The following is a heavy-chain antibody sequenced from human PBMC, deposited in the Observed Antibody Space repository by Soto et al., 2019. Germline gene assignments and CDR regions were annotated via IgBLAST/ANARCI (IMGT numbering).Heavy chain of an antibody. CDR1: GGSISSGDYY. CDR3: ARVGVGYSYGDYYYYGMDV. Sequence: PSETLSLTCTVSGGSISSGDYYWSWIRQPPGKGLEGIGYIYYSGSTYYNPSLKSRVTISVDTSKNQFSLKLSSVTAADTAVYYCARVGVGYSYGDYYYYGMDVWGQGTTVTVSS. CDR2: IYYSGST. V-gene: IGHV4-30-4*01. D-gene: IGHD5-18*01. J-gene: IGHJ6*02.